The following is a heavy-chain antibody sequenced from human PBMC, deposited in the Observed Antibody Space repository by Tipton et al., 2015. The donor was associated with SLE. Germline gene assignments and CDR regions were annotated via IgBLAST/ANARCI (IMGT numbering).Heavy chain of an antibody. CDR3: ARGVAGYLMYCYMDV. CDR1: GGSFSGYA. D-gene: IGHD5-18*01. Sequence: TLSLTCAISGGSFSGYAWSWIRQSPGKRLEWIGEISHSGGANYNPSLKSRATVSLDRSNNEFSLRLNSVTAADTAVYYCARGVAGYLMYCYMDVWGKGTTVTISS. CDR2: ISHSGGA. J-gene: IGHJ6*03. V-gene: IGHV4-34*01.